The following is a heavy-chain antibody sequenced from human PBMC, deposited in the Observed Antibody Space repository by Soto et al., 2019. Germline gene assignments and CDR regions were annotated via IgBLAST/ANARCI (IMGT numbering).Heavy chain of an antibody. CDR3: ARGVATIGP. V-gene: IGHV4-59*01. Sequence: PSETLSLTCSVSGDSISSYYWSWIRQPPGKGLEWIGYIYYSGSTNYNPSFKGRVTIPVDTPKNQFSLKLTSVTAADTAVYYCARGVATIGPWGQGTLVTVSS. CDR1: GDSISSYY. CDR2: IYYSGST. D-gene: IGHD5-12*01. J-gene: IGHJ5*02.